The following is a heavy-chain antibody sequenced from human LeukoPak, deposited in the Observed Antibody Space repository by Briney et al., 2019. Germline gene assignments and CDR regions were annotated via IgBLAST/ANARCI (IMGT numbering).Heavy chain of an antibody. D-gene: IGHD6-13*01. CDR3: ARAHLIAAPGYNWFDP. J-gene: IGHJ5*02. CDR1: GYTFTGFY. V-gene: IGHV1-2*02. CDR2: INPNSGGT. Sequence: ASVKVSCKASGYTFTGFYMHWVRQAPGQGLEWMGWINPNSGGTNYAQKFQGRVTMTRDTSINTAYMELSSLRSDGTAVFYCARAHLIAAPGYNWFDPWGQGTLVTVSS.